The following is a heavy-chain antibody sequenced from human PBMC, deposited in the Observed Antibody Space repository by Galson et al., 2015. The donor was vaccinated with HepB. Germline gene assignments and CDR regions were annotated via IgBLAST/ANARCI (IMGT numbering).Heavy chain of an antibody. CDR1: GGSISSSSYY. D-gene: IGHD3-16*01. V-gene: IGHV4-39*01. CDR3: ATPIVGWGITNYYYYYGMDV. CDR2: IYYSGST. Sequence: SETLSLTCTVSGGSISSSSYYWGWIRQPPGKGLEWIGSIYYSGSTYYNPSLKSRVTISVDTSKNQFSLKLSSVTAADTAVYYCATPIVGWGITNYYYYYGMDVWGQGTTVTVSS. J-gene: IGHJ6*02.